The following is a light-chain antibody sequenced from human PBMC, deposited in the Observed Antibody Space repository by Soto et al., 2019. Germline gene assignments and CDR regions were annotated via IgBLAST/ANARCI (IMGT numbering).Light chain of an antibody. CDR2: DVS. J-gene: IGLJ2*01. V-gene: IGLV2-14*01. CDR3: SSYTTSSTHVV. CDR1: SSDVGSYNY. Sequence: QSALTQPASVSGSPGQSITISCTGTSSDVGSYNYVSWYQQYPGKAPKLMIYDVSNRPSGVSYRFSGSKSGNTASLTISGLQAEDVADYDCSSYTTSSTHVVFGGGTHLTVL.